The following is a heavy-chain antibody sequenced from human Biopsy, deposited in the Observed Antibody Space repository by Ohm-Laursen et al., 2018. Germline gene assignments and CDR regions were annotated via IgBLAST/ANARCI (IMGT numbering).Heavy chain of an antibody. CDR1: GFSFSSYG. J-gene: IGHJ6*02. D-gene: IGHD3-10*01. Sequence: SLRLSCAASGFSFSSYGMHWARQAPGKGLEWVAVIWYDGSNKYSADSVKGRFSISRDNSKNTVYLQMNSLRAADTAVYYCARDRYYGSESYYSHYNMDVWGQGTTVSVSS. CDR3: ARDRYYGSESYYSHYNMDV. V-gene: IGHV3-33*08. CDR2: IWYDGSNK.